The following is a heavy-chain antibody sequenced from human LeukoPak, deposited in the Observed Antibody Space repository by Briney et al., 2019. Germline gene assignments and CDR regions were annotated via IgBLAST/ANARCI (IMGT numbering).Heavy chain of an antibody. Sequence: EGSLRLSCAASGFTFSNFAMTWGRQAPGKGLEWVSSIVGSSSTYYADSLKGRFTISRDNAKNSLYLQMNSLRAEDTAVYYCARIGAGSSRDYWGQGTLVTVSS. CDR2: IVGSSST. D-gene: IGHD6-13*01. CDR1: GFTFSNFA. V-gene: IGHV3-21*01. CDR3: ARIGAGSSRDY. J-gene: IGHJ4*02.